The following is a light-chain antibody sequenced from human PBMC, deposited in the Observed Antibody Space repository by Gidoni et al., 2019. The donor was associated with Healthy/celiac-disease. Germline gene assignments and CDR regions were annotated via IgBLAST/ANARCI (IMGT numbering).Light chain of an antibody. CDR3: QQYNNWPIT. Sequence: DIVMTQSPATLSVSPGESATLSCRASQSVNSNLAWYQQKPGQAPRLLIYGASTRATGIPARFSGSGSGTEFTLTISSLQSEDFAVYYCQQYNNWPITFXQXTRLEIK. CDR2: GAS. V-gene: IGKV3-15*01. J-gene: IGKJ5*01. CDR1: QSVNSN.